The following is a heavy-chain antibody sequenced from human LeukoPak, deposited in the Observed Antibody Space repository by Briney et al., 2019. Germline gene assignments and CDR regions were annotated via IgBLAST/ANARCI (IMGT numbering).Heavy chain of an antibody. Sequence: PSETLSLTCTVSGGFINGYYWSWIRQPPGKGLEWIGYIDYSGSTNYNPSLKSRVAISIDTSKNQFSLKLRSVTAADTAVYYCARDAEGTSFWGQGTLVTVAS. CDR2: IDYSGST. CDR3: ARDAEGTSF. D-gene: IGHD1-14*01. CDR1: GGFINGYY. J-gene: IGHJ4*02. V-gene: IGHV4-59*01.